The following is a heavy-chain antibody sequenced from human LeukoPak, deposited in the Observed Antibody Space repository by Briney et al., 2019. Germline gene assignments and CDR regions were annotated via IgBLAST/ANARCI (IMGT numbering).Heavy chain of an antibody. CDR3: AKNSDRGAYCSGGTCYPYYYHYMDV. Sequence: GGTLRLSCAASGFSFSSYGISWVRQAPGKGLEWVSTINTSGGTTYYADSVKGRFTVSRDNSKNTLYLQMNSLSAEDTAVYYCAKNSDRGAYCSGGTCYPYYYHYMDVWGKGTTVTISS. J-gene: IGHJ6*03. CDR2: INTSGGTT. CDR1: GFSFSSYG. V-gene: IGHV3-23*01. D-gene: IGHD2-15*01.